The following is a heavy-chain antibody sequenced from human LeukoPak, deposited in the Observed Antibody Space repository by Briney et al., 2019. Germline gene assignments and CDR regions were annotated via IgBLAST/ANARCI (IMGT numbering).Heavy chain of an antibody. D-gene: IGHD3-10*01. J-gene: IGHJ3*02. CDR1: GYTFTGYY. V-gene: IGHV1-2*02. Sequence: ASVPVSCKASGYTFTGYYMHWVRQAPGQGLEWMGWINPNSGGTNYAQKFQGRVTMTRDTSISTAYMELSRLRPDDTAVYYCARTYYYGSGRPDAFDIWGQGTMVTVSS. CDR3: ARTYYYGSGRPDAFDI. CDR2: INPNSGGT.